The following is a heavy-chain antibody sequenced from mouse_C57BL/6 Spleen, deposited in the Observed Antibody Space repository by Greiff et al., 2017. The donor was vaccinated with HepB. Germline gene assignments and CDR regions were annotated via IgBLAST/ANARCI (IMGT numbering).Heavy chain of an antibody. CDR2: ISNGGGST. J-gene: IGHJ4*01. CDR3: ARQGDYSKKGYAMDY. V-gene: IGHV5-12*01. D-gene: IGHD2-5*01. CDR1: GFTFSDYY. Sequence: EVKVVESGGGLVQPGGSLKLSCAASGFTFSDYYMYWVRQTPEKRLEWVAYISNGGGSTYYPDTVKGRFTISRDNAKNTLYLQMSRLKSEDTAMYYCARQGDYSKKGYAMDYWGQGTSVTVSS.